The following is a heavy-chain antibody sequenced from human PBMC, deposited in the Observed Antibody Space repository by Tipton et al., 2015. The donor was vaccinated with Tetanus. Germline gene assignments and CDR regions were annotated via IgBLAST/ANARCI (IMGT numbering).Heavy chain of an antibody. D-gene: IGHD3/OR15-3a*01. V-gene: IGHV1-18*01. J-gene: IGHJ5*02. Sequence: QLVQSGAEVKKPGASVKVSCKASGYTFTHYGVNWVRQAPGQGLEWMGWISPFNENVNHAEKFKGRLTMTTDRSTATVYMDLRGRGSDDTAVYYCARGRGLGPHEYFERWGQGTLVTVSS. CDR3: ARGRGLGPHEYFER. CDR2: ISPFNENV. CDR1: GYTFTHYG.